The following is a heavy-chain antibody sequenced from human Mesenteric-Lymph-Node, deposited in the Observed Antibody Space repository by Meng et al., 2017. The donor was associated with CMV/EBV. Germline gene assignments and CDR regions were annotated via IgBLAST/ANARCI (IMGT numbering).Heavy chain of an antibody. D-gene: IGHD3-10*01. V-gene: IGHV1-2*06. Sequence: FHDYVIHWGRQAPGQGLEWMGRINPNSGGTNFARNFQGRVTVTRDTAISTAYMELSSLRSDDAAVYYCARDRLGYYGSGSYPTPFDYWGQGTLVTVSS. CDR1: FHDYV. J-gene: IGHJ4*02. CDR3: ARDRLGYYGSGSYPTPFDY. CDR2: INPNSGGT.